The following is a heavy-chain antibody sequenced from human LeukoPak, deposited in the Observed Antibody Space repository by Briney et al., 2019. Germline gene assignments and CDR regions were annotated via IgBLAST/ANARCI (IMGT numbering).Heavy chain of an antibody. CDR1: GYTFTSYG. D-gene: IGHD1-14*01. Sequence: ASVKVSCKASGYTFTSYGISWVRQAPGQGLEWMGIINPSGGSTSYAQKFQGRVTMTRDTSTSTVYMELSSLRSEDTAVYHCARDIGSYWGQGTLVTVSS. CDR2: INPSGGST. V-gene: IGHV1-46*01. J-gene: IGHJ4*02. CDR3: ARDIGSY.